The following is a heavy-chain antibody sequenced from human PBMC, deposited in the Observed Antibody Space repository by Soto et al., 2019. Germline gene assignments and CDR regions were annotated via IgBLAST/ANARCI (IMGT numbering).Heavy chain of an antibody. Sequence: GGSLRLSCDASGFPFSSYGMHWVRQAPGKGLEWVAVISYDGSIKYYADSVKGRFTVSRDNSKNTLYLQMKTLRADDTAVYYCAKVAQGDPLISDYGMVVWGQGTTVTVSS. D-gene: IGHD2-21*02. J-gene: IGHJ6*02. V-gene: IGHV3-30*18. CDR2: ISYDGSIK. CDR3: AKVAQGDPLISDYGMVV. CDR1: GFPFSSYG.